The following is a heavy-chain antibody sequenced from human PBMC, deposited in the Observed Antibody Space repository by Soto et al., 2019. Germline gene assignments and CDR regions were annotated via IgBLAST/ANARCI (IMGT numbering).Heavy chain of an antibody. V-gene: IGHV4-30-4*01. CDR3: SRHLWFGELSFDW. D-gene: IGHD3-10*01. Sequence: SETLSLTCTVSGGSISSGDHYWTWIRQPPGKGLEWIGHILYSGNTHYNPSLNSRLTISVDTAKNQFSLKRSSVTAADTALEYCSRHLWFGELSFDWWDEGTLVTVSS. CDR1: GGSISSGDHY. CDR2: ILYSGNT. J-gene: IGHJ4*01.